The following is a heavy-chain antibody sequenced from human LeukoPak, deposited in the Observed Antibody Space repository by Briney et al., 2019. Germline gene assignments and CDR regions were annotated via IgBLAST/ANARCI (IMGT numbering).Heavy chain of an antibody. D-gene: IGHD1-26*01. Sequence: SETLSLTCNVSGGSMSTDDFHWTWIRQPPGKGLEWIAYIYHTGRTYYNPSLKSRIAISVDTSKNQFSLKMTFVTATDTAVYYCARGSGYFYYMDVWGKGTTVIVSS. CDR2: IYHTGRT. J-gene: IGHJ6*03. CDR1: GGSMSTDDFH. CDR3: ARGSGYFYYMDV. V-gene: IGHV4-30-4*08.